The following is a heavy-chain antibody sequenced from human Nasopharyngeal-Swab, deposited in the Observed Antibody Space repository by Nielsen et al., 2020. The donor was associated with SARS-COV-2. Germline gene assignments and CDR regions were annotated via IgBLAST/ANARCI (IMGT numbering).Heavy chain of an antibody. CDR2: ISGSGGST. D-gene: IGHD5-18*01. V-gene: IGHV3-23*01. J-gene: IGHJ5*02. Sequence: GGSLRLSCAASGFTFSSYAMSWVRQAPGKGLEWVSAISGSGGSTYYADSVKGRFTISRDNSKNTLDLQMNSLIAEDTAVYYCAKADTAMVGYNWFDPWGQGTLVTVSS. CDR1: GFTFSSYA. CDR3: AKADTAMVGYNWFDP.